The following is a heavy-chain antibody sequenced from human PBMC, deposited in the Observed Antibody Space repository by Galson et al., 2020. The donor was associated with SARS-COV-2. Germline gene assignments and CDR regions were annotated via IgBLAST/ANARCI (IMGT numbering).Heavy chain of an antibody. CDR1: GGSISSGGYY. CDR2: IYYSGST. CDR3: ARGGPGARMDG. D-gene: IGHD3-16*01. J-gene: IGHJ6*04. Sequence: SETLSLTCAVSGGSISSGGYYWSWIRQPPGKGLEWIGYIYYSGSTYYNPSLKSRVTISVDTSKNQFSLKLSSVTAADTAVYYCARGGPGARMDGGGKGSTFTISS. V-gene: IGHV4-30-4*07.